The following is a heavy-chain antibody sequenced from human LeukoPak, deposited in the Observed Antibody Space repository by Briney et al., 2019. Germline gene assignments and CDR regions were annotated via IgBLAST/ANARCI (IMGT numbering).Heavy chain of an antibody. D-gene: IGHD3-22*01. V-gene: IGHV3-23*01. J-gene: IGHJ4*02. CDR3: AKDVAYYYDTSSYYYFDY. Sequence: GGSLRLSCAASGFTFSSYAMSWVRQAPGKGLEWVSAISGSGGSTYYADSVKGRFTISRDNSKNTLYLQMNSLRAEDTAIYYCAKDVAYYYDTSSYYYFDYWGQGTLVTVSS. CDR1: GFTFSSYA. CDR2: ISGSGGST.